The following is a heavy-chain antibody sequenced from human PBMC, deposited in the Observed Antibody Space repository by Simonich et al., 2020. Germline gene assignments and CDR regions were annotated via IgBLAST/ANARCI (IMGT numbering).Heavy chain of an antibody. CDR1: GFTFSSYS. Sequence: EVQLVESGGGLVKPGGSLRLSCAASGFTFSSYSMNWVRQAPGKGLEWVSSISSSSSYIYYADSVKARFPIPRDNAKNSLYLKMNSLRAEDTAVYYCARWIAVAGTGAYGMDVWGQGTTVTVSS. CDR3: ARWIAVAGTGAYGMDV. D-gene: IGHD6-19*01. J-gene: IGHJ6*02. V-gene: IGHV3-21*01. CDR2: ISSSSSYI.